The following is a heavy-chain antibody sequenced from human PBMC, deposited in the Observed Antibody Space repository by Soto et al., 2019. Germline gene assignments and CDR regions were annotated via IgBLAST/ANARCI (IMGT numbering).Heavy chain of an antibody. J-gene: IGHJ4*02. Sequence: QVQLVESGGGVVQPGTSLRLSCVASGFPFTTYGMHWVREGPGKGLEWVAVISFDGSNKYYADYVKGRFTISRDNSKNTLFLQINSLRPEDTALYYCVGGQYYFDYRGQGTLVTVSS. D-gene: IGHD3-10*01. CDR3: VGGQYYFDY. CDR2: ISFDGSNK. V-gene: IGHV3-30*03. CDR1: GFPFTTYG.